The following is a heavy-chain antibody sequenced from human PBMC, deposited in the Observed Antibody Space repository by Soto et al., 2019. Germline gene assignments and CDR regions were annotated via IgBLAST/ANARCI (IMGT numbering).Heavy chain of an antibody. J-gene: IGHJ4*02. V-gene: IGHV3-23*01. D-gene: IGHD1-26*01. CDR3: AKDRVSTGSYSLDF. CDR1: GFTFSNYG. CDR2: VSGSGVT. Sequence: EVQLLESGGGLVQPGGSLRVSCAASGFTFSNYGMSWVRQAPEAGLEWVSTVSGSGVTSYADPVRGRFTISRDNSKNTLYLQMNSLRDEDTAIYYCAKDRVSTGSYSLDFWGQGTLVTVSS.